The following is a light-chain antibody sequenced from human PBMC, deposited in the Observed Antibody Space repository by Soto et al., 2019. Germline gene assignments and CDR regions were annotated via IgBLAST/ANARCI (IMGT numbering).Light chain of an antibody. CDR1: QSISIY. J-gene: IGKJ5*01. V-gene: IGKV1-39*01. CDR3: QQSYSSPQAT. CDR2: AAS. Sequence: DIQMTQSPSSLSASVGDTVTFTCRSSQSISIYLNWYQQKPGKAPNLLIYAASSLQSGVPSRFSGSGSGTDFTLTIRSLQPEDFATYYCQQSYSSPQATFGQGTRLEI.